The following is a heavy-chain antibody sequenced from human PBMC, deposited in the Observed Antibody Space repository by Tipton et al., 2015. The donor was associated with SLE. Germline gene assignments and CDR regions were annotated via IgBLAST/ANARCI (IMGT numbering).Heavy chain of an antibody. Sequence: TLSLTCTVSGGSISSSSYYWGWIRQPPGKGLEWIGYIYYSGSTNYNPSLKSRVTISVDTSKNQFSLKLSSVTAADTAVYYCARGATEDAFDIWGQGTMVTVSS. J-gene: IGHJ3*02. CDR2: IYYSGST. V-gene: IGHV4-61*05. CDR3: ARGATEDAFDI. CDR1: GGSISSSSYY.